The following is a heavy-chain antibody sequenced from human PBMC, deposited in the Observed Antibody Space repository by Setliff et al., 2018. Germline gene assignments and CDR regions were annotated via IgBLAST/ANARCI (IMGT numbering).Heavy chain of an antibody. D-gene: IGHD5-18*01. CDR3: TFARDGYDVFDI. V-gene: IGHV3-73*01. CDR2: IRGRTDNYAT. Sequence: GESLKISCAASGFSFSGSAVYWVRQASVKGLEWMGRIRGRTDNYATAYAASVRGRFTISRDDSKNTAYLQMNSLKTEDTAVYYCTFARDGYDVFDIWGQGTMVTVSS. J-gene: IGHJ3*02. CDR1: GFSFSGSA.